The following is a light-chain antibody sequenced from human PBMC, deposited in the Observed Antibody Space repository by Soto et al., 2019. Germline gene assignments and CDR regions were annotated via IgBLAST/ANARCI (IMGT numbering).Light chain of an antibody. V-gene: IGKV1-39*01. J-gene: IGKJ2*01. CDR1: QTISTH. CDR2: AAS. CDR3: QQSLTIPYT. Sequence: DIQMTQSPSSLSASVGARVTITCRASQTISTHLNWYQQKPGKAPKLLIYAASTLQSGVPSRFSGSGSGTDFTLTISSLQPEDFATYYCQQSLTIPYTFGQGTKLEIK.